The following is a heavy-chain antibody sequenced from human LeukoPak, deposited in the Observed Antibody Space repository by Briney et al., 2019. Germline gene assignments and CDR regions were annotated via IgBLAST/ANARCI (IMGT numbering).Heavy chain of an antibody. Sequence: GGSLRLSCTASGFKFDDYAMHWVRQAPGKGLEWVSGISWNSGSIGYADSVKGRFTISRDNAKNSLYLQMNSLRAEDTALYYCAKGIAAAGTWWFDPWGQGTLVTVSS. D-gene: IGHD6-13*01. V-gene: IGHV3-9*01. CDR1: GFKFDDYA. J-gene: IGHJ5*02. CDR3: AKGIAAAGTWWFDP. CDR2: ISWNSGSI.